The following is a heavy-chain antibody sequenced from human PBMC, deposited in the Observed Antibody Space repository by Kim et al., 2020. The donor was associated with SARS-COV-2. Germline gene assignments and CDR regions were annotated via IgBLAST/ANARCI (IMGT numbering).Heavy chain of an antibody. CDR1: GFTFSDYY. Sequence: GGSLRLSCAASGFTFSDYYMSWIRQAPGKGLEWVSYISSSSSYTNYADSVKGRFTISRDNAKNSLYLQMNSLRAEDTAVYYCARAPAYYYDSSGYYYDYYYGMDVWGQGTTVTVSS. J-gene: IGHJ6*02. D-gene: IGHD3-22*01. CDR2: ISSSSSYT. V-gene: IGHV3-11*05. CDR3: ARAPAYYYDSSGYYYDYYYGMDV.